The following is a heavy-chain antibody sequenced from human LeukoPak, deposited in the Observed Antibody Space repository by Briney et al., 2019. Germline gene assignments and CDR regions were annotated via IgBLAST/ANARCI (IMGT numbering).Heavy chain of an antibody. CDR3: ARDRGGSYLQGYFLH. D-gene: IGHD1-26*01. Sequence: SGGSLRLSCAASGFTFSSYWMHWVRQAPGKGLELVSVLYPGGSTYIADSVKGRFSISRDNSNNTLNLQMNSLRVEDTAVYYCARDRGGSYLQGYFLHWGQGSLVIVSS. V-gene: IGHV3-66*01. CDR1: GFTFSSYW. CDR2: LYPGGST. J-gene: IGHJ1*01.